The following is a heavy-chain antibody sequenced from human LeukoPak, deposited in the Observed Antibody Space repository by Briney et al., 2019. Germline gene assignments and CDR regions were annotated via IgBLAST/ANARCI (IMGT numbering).Heavy chain of an antibody. CDR1: GGSIRSGDYY. V-gene: IGHV4-30-4*08. CDR3: ARVGDIVVVPAAIPFDP. CDR2: IYYSGST. Sequence: SQTLSLTCTVSGGSIRSGDYYWSSIRQPPGKGLEWIGYIYYSGSTYYNPSLKSRVTISVDTSKNQFSLKLSSVTAADTSVYYCARVGDIVVVPAAIPFDPWGQGTLVTVSS. D-gene: IGHD2-2*01. J-gene: IGHJ5*02.